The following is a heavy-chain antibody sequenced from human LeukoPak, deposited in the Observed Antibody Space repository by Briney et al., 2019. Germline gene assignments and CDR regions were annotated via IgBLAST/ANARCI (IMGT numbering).Heavy chain of an antibody. V-gene: IGHV3-30-3*01. D-gene: IGHD3-22*01. Sequence: GSLRLSCAASGFTFSSDAMHWVRQAPGKGLEWVAVISYDGSNKYYADSVKGRFTISRDNSKNTLYLQMNSLRAEDTAVYYCARENYYDSSGYTSGHDAFDIWGQGTMVTVS. J-gene: IGHJ3*02. CDR3: ARENYYDSSGYTSGHDAFDI. CDR1: GFTFSSDA. CDR2: ISYDGSNK.